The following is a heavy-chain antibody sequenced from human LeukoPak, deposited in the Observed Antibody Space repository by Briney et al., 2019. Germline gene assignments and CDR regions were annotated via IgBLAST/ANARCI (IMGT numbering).Heavy chain of an antibody. J-gene: IGHJ4*02. V-gene: IGHV3-23*01. CDR1: GFTFSSSA. D-gene: IGHD3-22*01. Sequence: GGSLRLSCAASGFTFSSSAMNWVRQAPGKGLEWVSAISGSGGSTYYADSVKGRFTISRDNSKNTLYLQMNSLRAEDTAVYYCAKGYYYDSSGPIWDWGQGTLVTVSS. CDR3: AKGYYYDSSGPIWD. CDR2: ISGSGGST.